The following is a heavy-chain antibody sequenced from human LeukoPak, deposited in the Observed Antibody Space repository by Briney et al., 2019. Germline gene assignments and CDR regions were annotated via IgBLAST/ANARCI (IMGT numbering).Heavy chain of an antibody. CDR2: IYPGDSDT. V-gene: IGHV5-51*01. CDR1: GYSFTSYW. CDR3: AKSVSCSSTSCYRAEYFQH. J-gene: IGHJ1*01. Sequence: GESLKISCKGSGYSFTSYWIGWVRQMPGKGLEWMGIIYPGDSDTRYSPSFQGQVTISADKSISTAYLQWSSLKASDTAMYYCAKSVSCSSTSCYRAEYFQHWGQGTLVTVSS. D-gene: IGHD2-2*02.